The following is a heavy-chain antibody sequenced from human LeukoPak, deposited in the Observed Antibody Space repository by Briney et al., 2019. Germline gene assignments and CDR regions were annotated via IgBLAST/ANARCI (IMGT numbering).Heavy chain of an antibody. CDR3: ARHYYYDSSGLYFDP. J-gene: IGHJ5*02. CDR2: ISSSSSYI. D-gene: IGHD3-22*01. CDR1: GFTYSSYS. V-gene: IGHV3-21*01. Sequence: GGSLRLSCAASGFTYSSYSMNWVRQAPGKGLEWVSSISSSSSYIYYADSVKGRFTISRDNAKNSLYLQMNSLRAEDTAVYYCARHYYYDSSGLYFDPWGQGTLVTVSS.